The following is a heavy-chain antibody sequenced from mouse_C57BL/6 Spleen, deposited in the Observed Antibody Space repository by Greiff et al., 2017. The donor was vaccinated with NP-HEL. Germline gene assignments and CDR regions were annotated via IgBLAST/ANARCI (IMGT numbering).Heavy chain of an antibody. CDR1: GFNIKDYY. CDR2: IDPEDGET. Sequence: EVKLMESGAELVKPGASVKLSCTASGFNIKDYYMHWVKQRTEQGLEWIGRIDPEDGETKYAQKFQGKATITADTSSNTAYMQLSSLTSEDTAVYYGAEDYGSSWTYYFDYWGQGTTLTVSS. CDR3: AEDYGSSWTYYFDY. D-gene: IGHD1-1*01. V-gene: IGHV14-2*01. J-gene: IGHJ2*01.